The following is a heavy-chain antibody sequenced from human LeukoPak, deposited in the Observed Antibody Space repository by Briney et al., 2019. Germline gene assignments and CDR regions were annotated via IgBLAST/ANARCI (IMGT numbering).Heavy chain of an antibody. J-gene: IGHJ4*02. CDR1: GGSFSGNY. V-gene: IGHV4-34*01. CDR3: ARDQATIILGYFDY. Sequence: SETLSLTCAVYGGSFSGNYWTWIRQPPGKGLEWIGEINHSGRTNYNPSLKSRVTISVDTSKNQFSLKLSSVTAADTAVYYCARDQATIILGYFDYWGQGTLVTVSS. CDR2: INHSGRT. D-gene: IGHD1-26*01.